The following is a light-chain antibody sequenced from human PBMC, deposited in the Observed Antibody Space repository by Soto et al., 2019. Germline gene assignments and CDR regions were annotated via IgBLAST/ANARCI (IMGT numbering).Light chain of an antibody. Sequence: EILLTASPATLSVSPGERATLSFRASQSVSGDLAWYHHKPGQAPRLLIYDASTRALDAPARFAGSGAGTEFTLTISSLQSEDFAVYFCQQYNNWPITFGQGTRLEIK. V-gene: IGKV3-15*01. CDR2: DAS. J-gene: IGKJ5*01. CDR1: QSVSGD. CDR3: QQYNNWPIT.